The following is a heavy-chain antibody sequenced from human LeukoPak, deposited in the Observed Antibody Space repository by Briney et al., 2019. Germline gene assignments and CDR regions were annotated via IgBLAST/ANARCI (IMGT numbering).Heavy chain of an antibody. CDR2: IYYSGST. CDR3: ARADVTYGSGSYYLLY. CDR1: GGSISSGGYY. Sequence: SQTLSLTCTVSGGSISSGGYYWSWIRQHPGKGLEWTGYIYYSGSTYYNPSLKSRVTISVDTSKNQFSLKLSSVTAADTAVYYCARADVTYGSGSYYLLYWGQGTLVTVSS. D-gene: IGHD3-10*01. J-gene: IGHJ4*02. V-gene: IGHV4-31*03.